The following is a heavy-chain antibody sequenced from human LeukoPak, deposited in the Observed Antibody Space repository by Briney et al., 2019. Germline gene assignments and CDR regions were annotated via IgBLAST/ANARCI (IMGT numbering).Heavy chain of an antibody. CDR3: ATLWFGEPYYYYYYGMDV. Sequence: AASVKVSCKASGYTFTSYAMNWVRQAPGQGLEWMGGIIPIFGTANYAQKFQGRVTITADESTSTAYMELSSLRSEDTAVYYCATLWFGEPYYYYYYGMDVWGQGTTVTVSS. J-gene: IGHJ6*02. CDR2: IIPIFGTA. V-gene: IGHV1-69*13. D-gene: IGHD3-10*01. CDR1: GYTFTSYA.